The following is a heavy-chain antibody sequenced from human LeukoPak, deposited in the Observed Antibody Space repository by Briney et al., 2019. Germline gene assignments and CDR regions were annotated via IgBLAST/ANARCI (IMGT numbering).Heavy chain of an antibody. CDR3: ARIVLMVYAIIDY. CDR1: GGSFSGYY. D-gene: IGHD2-8*01. V-gene: IGHV4-34*01. Sequence: SETLSLTCAVYGGSFSGYYWSWIRQPPGKGLEWIGEINHSGSTNYNPSLKSRVTISVDTSKNQFSLKLSSVTTADTAVYYCARIVLMVYAIIDYWGQGTLVTVSS. CDR2: INHSGST. J-gene: IGHJ4*02.